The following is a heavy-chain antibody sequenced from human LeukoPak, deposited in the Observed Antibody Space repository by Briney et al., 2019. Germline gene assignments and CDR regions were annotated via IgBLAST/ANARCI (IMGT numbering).Heavy chain of an antibody. J-gene: IGHJ4*02. Sequence: SVKVSCKASEGTFSSYAISWVRQAPGQGLEWMGGIIPIFGTANYAQKFQGRVTITADKSTSTAYMELSSLRSEDTAVYYCARSEEGLLWFGAPNGYWGQGTLVTVSS. CDR1: EGTFSSYA. CDR3: ARSEEGLLWFGAPNGY. CDR2: IIPIFGTA. D-gene: IGHD3-10*01. V-gene: IGHV1-69*06.